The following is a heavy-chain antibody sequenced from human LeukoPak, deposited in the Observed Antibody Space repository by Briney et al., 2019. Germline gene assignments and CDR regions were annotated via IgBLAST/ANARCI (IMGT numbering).Heavy chain of an antibody. J-gene: IGHJ4*02. CDR3: ARDPTDYYDSSGYQGVVDY. CDR2: ISSSGSTI. Sequence: GGSLRLSCAASGFTFSDYYMSWIRQAPGKGLEWVSYISSSGSTIYYADSVKGRFTISRDNAKNSLYLQMNSLRAEDTAVYYCARDPTDYYDSSGYQGVVDYWGQGTLVTVSS. V-gene: IGHV3-11*01. CDR1: GFTFSDYY. D-gene: IGHD3-22*01.